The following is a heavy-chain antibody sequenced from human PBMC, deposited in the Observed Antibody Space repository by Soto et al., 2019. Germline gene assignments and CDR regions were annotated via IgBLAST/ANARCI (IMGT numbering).Heavy chain of an antibody. Sequence: ASVKVSCKASVYTFTSYAMHWVRQAPGQRLEWMGWINAGNGNTKYSQKFQGRVTITRDTSASTAYMELSSLRSEDTAVYYCARDSHYDFWSGYSWFDPWGQGTLVTVSS. CDR3: ARDSHYDFWSGYSWFDP. CDR2: INAGNGNT. V-gene: IGHV1-3*01. J-gene: IGHJ5*02. CDR1: VYTFTSYA. D-gene: IGHD3-3*01.